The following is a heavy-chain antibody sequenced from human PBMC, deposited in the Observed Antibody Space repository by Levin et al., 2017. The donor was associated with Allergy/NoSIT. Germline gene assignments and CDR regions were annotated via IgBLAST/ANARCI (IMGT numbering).Heavy chain of an antibody. CDR2: ISTSSSYI. V-gene: IGHV3-21*01. Sequence: GGSLRLSCAASGFTFSSYSMKWVRQAPGKGLEWVSSISTSSSYIYYADSVKGRFTISRDNAKNSLSLKMNSLRVDDTAVYYCAGDYGDYGQYLYGMDVWGQGTTVTVS. CDR1: GFTFSSYS. J-gene: IGHJ6*02. CDR3: AGDYGDYGQYLYGMDV. D-gene: IGHD4-17*01.